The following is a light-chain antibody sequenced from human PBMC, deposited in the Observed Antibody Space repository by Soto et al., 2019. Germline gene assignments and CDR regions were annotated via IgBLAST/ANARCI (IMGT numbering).Light chain of an antibody. V-gene: IGKV3-11*01. J-gene: IGKJ1*01. CDR2: YTS. Sequence: EIVLTQSPATLSSSPGETATLSCRASQYVGTRLAWYQHKPGQAPRLLIYYTSNRATGIPARFSGSGSETEFTLTISSLQSEDFAVYYCQQCNNWPPWTFGQGTKVDI. CDR3: QQCNNWPPWT. CDR1: QYVGTR.